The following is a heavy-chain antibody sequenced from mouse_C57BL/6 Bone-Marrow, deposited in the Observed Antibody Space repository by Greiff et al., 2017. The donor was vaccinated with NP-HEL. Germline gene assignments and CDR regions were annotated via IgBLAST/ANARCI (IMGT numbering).Heavy chain of an antibody. CDR2: INPNYGTT. D-gene: IGHD2-3*01. CDR1: GYSFTDYN. J-gene: IGHJ3*01. Sequence: EVQLQQSGPELVKPGASVKISCKASGYSFTDYNMNWVKQSNGKSLEWIGVINPNYGTTCYNQKFKGKATLTVDQSSSTAYMQLNSLTSEDSAVYYCARVFEDGYYAAWFAYWGQGTLVTVSA. CDR3: ARVFEDGYYAAWFAY. V-gene: IGHV1-39*01.